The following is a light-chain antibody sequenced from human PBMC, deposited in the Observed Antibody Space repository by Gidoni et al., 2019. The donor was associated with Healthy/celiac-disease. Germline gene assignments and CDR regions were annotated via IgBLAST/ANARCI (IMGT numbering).Light chain of an antibody. V-gene: IGLV1-47*01. J-gene: IGLJ2*01. Sequence: QSVLAQPPSASWTPGQRVTISCSGSSSNIGSNYVYWYQQLPGPAPNLLIYRNTQRPSVVHDRFSGSKSGLSASLSISVLRSEEEADYYCAAWDDSLSGVVFGGGTKLTVL. CDR3: AAWDDSLSGVV. CDR1: SSNIGSNY. CDR2: RNT.